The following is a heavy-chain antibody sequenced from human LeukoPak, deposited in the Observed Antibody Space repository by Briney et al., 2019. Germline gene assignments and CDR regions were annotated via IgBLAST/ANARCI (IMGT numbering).Heavy chain of an antibody. Sequence: PSETLSLTCAVYGGSFSGYYWSWIRQPPGKGLEWIGEINHSGSTNYNPSLKSRVTISVDTSKNQFSLKLSSVTAADTAVYYCAGDGSMVRGVMDDAFDIWGQGTMVTVPS. CDR1: GGSFSGYY. D-gene: IGHD3-10*01. CDR3: AGDGSMVRGVMDDAFDI. CDR2: INHSGST. V-gene: IGHV4-34*01. J-gene: IGHJ3*02.